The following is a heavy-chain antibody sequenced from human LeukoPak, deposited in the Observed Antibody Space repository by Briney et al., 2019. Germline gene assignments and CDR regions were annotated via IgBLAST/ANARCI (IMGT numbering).Heavy chain of an antibody. J-gene: IGHJ6*03. D-gene: IGHD6-6*01. V-gene: IGHV6-1*01. CDR3: ARESPSTTSSSSYNYYYYMDV. CDR1: GDSVSSNSAA. Sequence: SQTLSLTCAISGDSVSSNSAAWNWIRQSPSRGLEWLGRTYYRSKWYNDYAVSVKSRITINPDTSKIQFSLQLNSVTPEDTAVYYCARESPSTTSSSSYNYYYYMDVWGKGTTVTVSS. CDR2: TYYRSKWYN.